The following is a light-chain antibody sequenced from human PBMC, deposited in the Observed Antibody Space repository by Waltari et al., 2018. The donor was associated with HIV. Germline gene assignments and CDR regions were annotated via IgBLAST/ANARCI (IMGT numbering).Light chain of an antibody. J-gene: IGLJ1*01. CDR1: SHNIGAGYD. CDR3: QSYDSSLSGSFV. CDR2: ADD. Sequence: QSVMTQPHSVSGAPGPRVTISCTGSSHNIGAGYDVPWFQQLPGTAPKLLIYADDNRPSGVPDRFSGSKSGTSASLAITGLQSEDEADYYCQSYDSSLSGSFVFGTGTKVTVL. V-gene: IGLV1-40*01.